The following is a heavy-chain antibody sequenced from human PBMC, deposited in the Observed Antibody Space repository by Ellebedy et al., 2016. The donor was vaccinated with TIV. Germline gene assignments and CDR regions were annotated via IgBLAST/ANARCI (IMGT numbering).Heavy chain of an antibody. CDR3: AKDSLKWEPFDY. J-gene: IGHJ4*02. CDR1: GFTFSSYA. V-gene: IGHV3-23*01. CDR2: ISGSGGST. D-gene: IGHD1-26*01. Sequence: GGSLRLXXAASGFTFSSYAMSWVRQAPGKGLEWVSAISGSGGSTYYADSVKGRFTISRDNSKNTLYLQMNSLRAEDTAVYYCAKDSLKWEPFDYWGQGTLVTVSS.